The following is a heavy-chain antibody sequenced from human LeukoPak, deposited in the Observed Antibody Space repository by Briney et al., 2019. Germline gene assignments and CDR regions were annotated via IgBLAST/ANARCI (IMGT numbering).Heavy chain of an antibody. CDR2: ISAYNGNT. D-gene: IGHD3-22*01. CDR1: GYTFTSYG. V-gene: IGHV1-18*01. CDR3: ARGGPYYYDSSGTEGDY. J-gene: IGHJ4*02. Sequence: GASVKVSWKASGYTFTSYGISWVRQAPGQGLEWMGWISAYNGNTNYAQKLQGRVTMTTDTSTSTAYMELRSLRSDDTAVYYCARGGPYYYDSSGTEGDYWGPGTLVTVSS.